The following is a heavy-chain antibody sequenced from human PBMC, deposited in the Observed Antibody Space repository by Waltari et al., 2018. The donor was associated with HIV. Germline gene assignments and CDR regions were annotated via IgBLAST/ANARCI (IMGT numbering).Heavy chain of an antibody. CDR1: GFIFSCCG. D-gene: IGHD3-22*01. Sequence: QVQLVEAGGGVVQPGRSLRLSCTASGFIFSCCGLHWVRQAPGKGLEWVAVVWYDGNNKYYADSVKGRFTISRDNSKNTLYLQMNNLRVEDTAVYYCARTPYDTSGYCFDYWGQGTLVTVSS. CDR3: ARTPYDTSGYCFDY. V-gene: IGHV3-33*01. CDR2: VWYDGNNK. J-gene: IGHJ4*02.